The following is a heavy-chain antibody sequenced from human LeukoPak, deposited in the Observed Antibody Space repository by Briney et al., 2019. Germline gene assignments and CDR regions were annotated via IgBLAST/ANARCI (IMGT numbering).Heavy chain of an antibody. CDR1: GFTFSSYG. CDR3: GMDV. J-gene: IGHJ6*02. Sequence: TGGSLRLSCAASGFTFSSYGMHWVRQAPGKGLEWVAVISYDGSNKYYADSVKGRFTISRENAKKSLYLQMNSLRAGDTAVYDNGMDVWGQGTTVTVSS. V-gene: IGHV3-30*03. CDR2: ISYDGSNK.